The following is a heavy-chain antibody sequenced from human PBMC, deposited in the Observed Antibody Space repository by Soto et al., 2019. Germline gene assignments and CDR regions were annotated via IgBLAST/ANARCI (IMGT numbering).Heavy chain of an antibody. J-gene: IGHJ4*02. CDR2: ISGSGGNT. V-gene: IGHV3-23*01. CDR1: GFTFSNYG. CDR3: ASMFFGDYGY. D-gene: IGHD4-17*01. Sequence: PGGSLRLSCAAYGFTFSNYGMSWVRQFPGKGLEWVSAISGSGGNTYYADSVKGRFTVSRDNSKNTLYLQMNSPRAEDTAVYYCASMFFGDYGYWGQGTLVTVS.